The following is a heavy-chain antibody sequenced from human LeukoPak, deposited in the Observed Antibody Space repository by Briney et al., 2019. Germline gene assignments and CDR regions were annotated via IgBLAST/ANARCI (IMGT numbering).Heavy chain of an antibody. Sequence: SETLSLTCNVSGDSISSYYWTWIRQPAGKGLQWIGRIFTSGSTYYNPSLKSRVTISVDTSKNQFSLKLSSVTAADTAVYYCARLTGLARFITMIVVVDYWGQGTLVTVSS. CDR1: GDSISSYY. CDR3: ARLTGLARFITMIVVVDY. D-gene: IGHD3-22*01. CDR2: IFTSGST. J-gene: IGHJ4*02. V-gene: IGHV4-4*07.